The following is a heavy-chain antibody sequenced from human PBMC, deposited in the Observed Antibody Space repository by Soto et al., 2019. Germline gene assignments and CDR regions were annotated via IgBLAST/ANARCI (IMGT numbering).Heavy chain of an antibody. V-gene: IGHV3-15*07. CDR3: LEYWHGMDV. Sequence: EVQLVECGGGLVKPGGSLRLSCAASGFTFSDAWMNWVRQAPGKGLEWVGRIKSKIDGGTTDYAAPVKGRFIISRDDSKNTVYLQMNSLKTEDTAVYYCLEYWHGMDVWGQGTTVTVSS. J-gene: IGHJ6*02. D-gene: IGHD2-8*02. CDR1: GFTFSDAW. CDR2: IKSKIDGGTT.